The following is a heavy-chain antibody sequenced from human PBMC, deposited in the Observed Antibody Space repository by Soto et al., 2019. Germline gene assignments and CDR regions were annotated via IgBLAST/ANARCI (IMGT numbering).Heavy chain of an antibody. CDR3: ARLPDISGWPFDF. D-gene: IGHD6-19*01. CDR2: IHSNGNS. V-gene: IGHV4-4*07. J-gene: IGHJ4*02. CDR1: GDSISTSY. Sequence: PSETLSLTCSVSGDSISTSYWSWIRQPAEKRPEWIGRIHSNGNSHYNPSLRSRVSMSMDTSKNQFSLTLGSVTAADTAIYYCARLPDISGWPFDFWGQGALVTVSS.